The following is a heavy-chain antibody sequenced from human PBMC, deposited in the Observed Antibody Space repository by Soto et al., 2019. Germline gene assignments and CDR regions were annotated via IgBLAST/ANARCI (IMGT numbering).Heavy chain of an antibody. Sequence: EVQLLESGGGLVQPGGSLRLSCAASGFTFSSYAMNWVRQAPGKGLEWVSVISGSGDSTYYADSVKGRFTISRDNSKNTLYPQMNSLRAEDTAVYYRARRSSSWYFDYWGQGTLVTVSS. CDR2: ISGSGDST. CDR3: ARRSSSWYFDY. CDR1: GFTFSSYA. V-gene: IGHV3-23*01. J-gene: IGHJ4*02. D-gene: IGHD6-13*01.